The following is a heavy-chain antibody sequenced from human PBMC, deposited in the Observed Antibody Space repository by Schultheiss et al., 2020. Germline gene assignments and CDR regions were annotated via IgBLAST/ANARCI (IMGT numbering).Heavy chain of an antibody. J-gene: IGHJ6*02. D-gene: IGHD5-24*01. V-gene: IGHV3-20*04. CDR1: GFTFDDYG. CDR2: INWNGGST. Sequence: GGSLRLSCAASGFTFDDYGMSWVRQAPGKGLEWVSGINWNGGSTGYADSVKGRFTISRDNAKNTLYLQMNSLRAEDTAVYYCARVGIGDGYIYYYYYGMDVWGQGGTVTVSS. CDR3: ARVGIGDGYIYYYYYGMDV.